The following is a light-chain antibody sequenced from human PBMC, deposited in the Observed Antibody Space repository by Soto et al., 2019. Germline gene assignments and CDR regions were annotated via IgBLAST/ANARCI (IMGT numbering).Light chain of an antibody. J-gene: IGLJ1*01. Sequence: QSVLTQPASVSGSPGQSIAISCTGTFSDVAGYDYVSWYQQHPDKAPKLMIYEVTKRPSGVSNRFSGSKSGNTASLTISGLQPEDEADYYCSSHTSGSTRVFGSGTKLTVL. CDR3: SSHTSGSTRV. CDR1: FSDVAGYDY. V-gene: IGLV2-14*01. CDR2: EVT.